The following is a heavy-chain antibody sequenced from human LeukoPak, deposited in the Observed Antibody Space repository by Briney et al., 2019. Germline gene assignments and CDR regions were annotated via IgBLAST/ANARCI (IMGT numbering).Heavy chain of an antibody. V-gene: IGHV3-48*04. Sequence: PGGSLRLSCAASGFTFSSYGMHWVRQAPGKGLEWVSCISSSGSTIYYADSVKGRFTISRDNARNSLYLQMNSLRVEDTAVYYCARRTYGMGVWGQGTTVTVSS. CDR3: ARRTYGMGV. J-gene: IGHJ6*02. CDR1: GFTFSSYG. CDR2: ISSSGSTI.